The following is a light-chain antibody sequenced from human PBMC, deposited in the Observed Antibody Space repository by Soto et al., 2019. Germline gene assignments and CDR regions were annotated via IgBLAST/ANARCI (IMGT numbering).Light chain of an antibody. CDR2: DAS. CDR3: QQRSSWPLLT. J-gene: IGKJ4*01. Sequence: EIVLTQSPATLSLSPGERATLSCRASQRVSNYLAWFQQKPGQAPRLLIYDASNMATGIPARFSGSGSGTDFTLTISSLEPEDFAVYYCQQRSSWPLLTFGGGTKVEI. V-gene: IGKV3-11*01. CDR1: QRVSNY.